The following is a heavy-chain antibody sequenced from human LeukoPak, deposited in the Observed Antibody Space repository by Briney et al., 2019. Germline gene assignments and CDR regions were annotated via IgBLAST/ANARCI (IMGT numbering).Heavy chain of an antibody. V-gene: IGHV1-18*01. D-gene: IGHD3-16*02. CDR2: ISANNGNT. J-gene: IGHJ4*02. CDR1: GYTFTGYG. CDR3: ASEMVRYRGRWDGRDY. Sequence: ASVKVSCKASGYTFTGYGISWVRQAPGQGLEWMGWISANNGNTDYAQKLQGRVTMTRDTSKSTAYMELRSLRSEDTAVYYRASEMVRYRGRWDGRDYWGQGTRLTVP.